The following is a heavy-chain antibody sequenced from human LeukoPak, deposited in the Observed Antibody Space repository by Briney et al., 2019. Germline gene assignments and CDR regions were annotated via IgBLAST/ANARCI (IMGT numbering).Heavy chain of an antibody. CDR1: GLTFSNYW. D-gene: IGHD3-22*01. Sequence: PGGSLRLSCAASGLTFSNYWVHWVRQAPGKGLVWVSRINPDGSTINYADSVKGRFTISSDNAKNTLYLQMNSLRAEDTAVYYCVKDRAHMIEGFDYWGQGTLVTVSS. V-gene: IGHV3-74*01. CDR2: INPDGSTI. CDR3: VKDRAHMIEGFDY. J-gene: IGHJ4*02.